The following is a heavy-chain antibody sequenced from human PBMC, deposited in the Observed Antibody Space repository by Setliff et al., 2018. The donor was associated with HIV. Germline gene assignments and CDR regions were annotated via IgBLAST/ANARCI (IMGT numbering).Heavy chain of an antibody. CDR2: ISYSGST. V-gene: IGHV4-59*11. CDR1: GASIRSQY. Sequence: SETLSLTCTVSGASIRSQYWSWIRKPPGKGLEWIGYISYSGSTNYNPSLESRVDMSVDTSKQQFSLEVSSVTAAVPAVYYCARTRGYSYGTLAGFDYWGRGSLVTVSA. CDR3: ARTRGYSYGTLAGFDY. J-gene: IGHJ4*01. D-gene: IGHD5-18*01.